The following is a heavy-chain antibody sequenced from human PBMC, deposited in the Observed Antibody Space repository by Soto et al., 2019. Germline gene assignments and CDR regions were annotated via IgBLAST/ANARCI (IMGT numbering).Heavy chain of an antibody. CDR3: ARGTYYSGDNGYYPFDF. CDR2: ISRTSNVI. D-gene: IGHD3-3*01. CDR1: GFTFSSES. V-gene: IGHV3-48*02. J-gene: IGHJ4*02. Sequence: GGSLRLSCAASGFTFSSESMICLRQAPGKGLEWVSFISRTSNVIYYVGSVKGRFTTSRDNGKNLLFLQMNDLRDEDTAVYYCARGTYYSGDNGYYPFDFWGQGTQVTVSS.